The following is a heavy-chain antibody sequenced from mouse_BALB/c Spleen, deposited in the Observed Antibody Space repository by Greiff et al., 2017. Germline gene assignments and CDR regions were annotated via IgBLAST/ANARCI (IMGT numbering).Heavy chain of an antibody. CDR2: ISDGGSYT. D-gene: IGHD1-2*01. V-gene: IGHV5-4*02. CDR3: ARGLLRRPFAY. Sequence: EVMLVESGGGLVKPGGSLKLSCAASGFTFSDYYMYWVRQTPEKRLEWVATISDGGSYTYYPDSVKGRFTISRDNAKNNLYLQMSSLKSEDTAMYYCARGLLRRPFAYWGQGTLVTVSA. CDR1: GFTFSDYY. J-gene: IGHJ3*01.